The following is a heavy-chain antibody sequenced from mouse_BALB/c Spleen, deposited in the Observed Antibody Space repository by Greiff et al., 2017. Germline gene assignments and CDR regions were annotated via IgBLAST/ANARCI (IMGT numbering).Heavy chain of an antibody. D-gene: IGHD2-2*01. J-gene: IGHJ4*01. CDR1: GFTFSNYW. CDR3: TRGYYGYGYAMDY. CDR2: IRLKSNNYAT. Sequence: EVMLVESGGGLVQPGGSMKLSCVASGFTFSNYWMNWVRQSPEKGLEWVAEIRLKSNNYATHYAESVKGRFTISRDDSKSSVYLQMNNLRAEDTGIYYCTRGYYGYGYAMDYWGQGTSVTVSS. V-gene: IGHV6-6*02.